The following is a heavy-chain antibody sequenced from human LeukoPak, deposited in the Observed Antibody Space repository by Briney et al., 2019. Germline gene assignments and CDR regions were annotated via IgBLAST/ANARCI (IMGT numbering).Heavy chain of an antibody. D-gene: IGHD5-24*01. CDR2: IYYSGST. J-gene: IGHJ4*02. V-gene: IGHV4-59*01. Sequence: PSETLFLTCTVSGGSISSYYWKWIRQPPGKGLEWIGYIYYSGSTNYNPSLKSRVTISVDTSKNQFSLKLSSVTAADTAVYYCARVTMATAIDYWGQGTLVTVSS. CDR3: ARVTMATAIDY. CDR1: GGSISSYY.